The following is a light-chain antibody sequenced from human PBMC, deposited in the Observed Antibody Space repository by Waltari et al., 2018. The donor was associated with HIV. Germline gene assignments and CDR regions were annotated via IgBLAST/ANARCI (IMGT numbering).Light chain of an antibody. V-gene: IGLV1-51*01. CDR1: SPNIGSNH. CDR2: ENT. CDR3: GTWDSSLSAVL. J-gene: IGLJ2*01. Sequence: QSVLTQPPPVSAAPGQKVTISCPGSSPNIGSNHVFWYQQLPGTAPKLLIYENTKRPSGIPDRFSGSKSGTLATLGITGLQTGDEADYYCGTWDSSLSAVLFGGGTKLTVL.